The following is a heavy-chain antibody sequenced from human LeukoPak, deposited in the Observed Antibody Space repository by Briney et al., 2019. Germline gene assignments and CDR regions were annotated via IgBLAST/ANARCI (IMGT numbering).Heavy chain of an antibody. D-gene: IGHD2-15*01. CDR2: ISGSGGST. V-gene: IGHV3-23*01. J-gene: IGHJ4*02. CDR1: GFTFSSYA. CDR3: AKGSVGYCSGGSCYQDFDY. Sequence: GGSLRLSCAASGFTFSSYAMSWVRQAPGKGLKWVSAISGSGGSTYYADSVKGRFTISRDNSKNTLYLQMNSLRAEDTAVYYCAKGSVGYCSGGSCYQDFDYWGQGTLVTVSS.